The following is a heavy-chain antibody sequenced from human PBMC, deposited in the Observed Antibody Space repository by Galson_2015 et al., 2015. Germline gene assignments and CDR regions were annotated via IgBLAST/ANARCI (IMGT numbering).Heavy chain of an antibody. CDR3: ARGEGTVVAFDY. Sequence: SCKASGGTFSSYAISWVRQAPGQGLEWMGGIIPIFGTANYAQKFQGRVTITADESTSTAYMELSSLRSEDTAVYYCARGEGTVVAFDYWGQGTLVTVSS. D-gene: IGHD4-23*01. CDR2: IIPIFGTA. V-gene: IGHV1-69*01. CDR1: GGTFSSYA. J-gene: IGHJ4*02.